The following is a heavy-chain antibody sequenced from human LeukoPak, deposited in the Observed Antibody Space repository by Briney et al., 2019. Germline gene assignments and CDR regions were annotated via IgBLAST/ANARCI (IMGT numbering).Heavy chain of an antibody. CDR3: ARDVGEYCSSTNCYASHY. CDR1: GYTFTGYY. CDR2: INPHSGGT. Sequence: GASVKVSCKASGYTFTGYYIHWVRQAPGQGLEWMGWINPHSGGTNYAQKFQGGATMTRDTSITTAYMELSSLRSDDTAVYYCARDVGEYCSSTNCYASHYWGQGTPVTVSS. V-gene: IGHV1-2*02. J-gene: IGHJ4*02. D-gene: IGHD2-2*01.